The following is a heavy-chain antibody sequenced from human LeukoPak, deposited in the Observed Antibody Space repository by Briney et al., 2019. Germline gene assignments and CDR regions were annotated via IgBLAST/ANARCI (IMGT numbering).Heavy chain of an antibody. CDR2: INPGGTET. CDR3: GRFGYVAGVDL. D-gene: IGHD6-19*01. Sequence: HPGGSLRLSCAASGFSLSNYWVTWVRQAPGTGLEWVANINPGGTETYYVEPVKGRFTISRDNAKNLVYLQMNSLRAEDSAVYHCGRFGYVAGVDLWGQGTLITVSS. J-gene: IGHJ4*02. CDR1: GFSLSNYW. V-gene: IGHV3-7*01.